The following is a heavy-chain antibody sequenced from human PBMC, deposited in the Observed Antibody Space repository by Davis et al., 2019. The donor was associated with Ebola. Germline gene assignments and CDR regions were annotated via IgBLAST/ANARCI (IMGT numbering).Heavy chain of an antibody. J-gene: IGHJ6*02. Sequence: ASVKVSCKASGYTFTRYDINWVRQATGQGLEWMGWMNPNSDKTVYAQKFQGRVTITRNTSVSTVYMELNSLRSEDTAAYFCARVLSSYYGMDVWGQGTTVTVSS. CDR1: GYTFTRYD. CDR3: ARVLSSYYGMDV. D-gene: IGHD3-16*01. CDR2: MNPNSDKT. V-gene: IGHV1-8*03.